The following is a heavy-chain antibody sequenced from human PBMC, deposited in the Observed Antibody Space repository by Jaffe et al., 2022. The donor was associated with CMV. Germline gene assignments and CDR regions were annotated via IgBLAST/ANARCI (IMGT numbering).Heavy chain of an antibody. D-gene: IGHD2-15*01. J-gene: IGHJ6*02. CDR2: IIPIFGTA. CDR1: GGTFSSYA. Sequence: QVQLVQSGAEVKKPGSSVKVSCKASGGTFSSYAISWVRQAPGQGLEWMGGIIPIFGTANYAQKFQGRVTITADESTSTAYMELSSLRSEDTAVYYCARGGLGCSGGSCYSGPRGYYYYGMDVWGQGTTVTVSS. V-gene: IGHV1-69*01. CDR3: ARGGLGCSGGSCYSGPRGYYYYGMDV.